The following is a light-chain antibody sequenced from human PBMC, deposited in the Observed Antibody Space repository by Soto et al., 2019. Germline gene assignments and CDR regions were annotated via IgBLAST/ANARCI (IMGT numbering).Light chain of an antibody. CDR3: GSYAGSPFYV. V-gene: IGLV2-11*01. CDR1: SSDVGGYEY. J-gene: IGLJ1*01. CDR2: DVS. Sequence: QSVLTQPRSVSGSPGQSVTISCTGTSSDVGGYEYVSWYQQHPGKAPKLMIYDVSKRPSGVPDRFSGSRSGNTASLTISGLQTEDEADYYCGSYAGSPFYVFGIGTKLTVL.